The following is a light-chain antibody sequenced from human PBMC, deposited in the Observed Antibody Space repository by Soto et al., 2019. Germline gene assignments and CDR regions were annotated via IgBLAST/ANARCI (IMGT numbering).Light chain of an antibody. CDR1: SSDAGAYNY. J-gene: IGLJ1*01. CDR2: DVS. Sequence: QSVLTQPASVSGSPGQSITISCTGTSSDAGAYNYVSWFRQYPGKAPKLMIYDVSHRPSGVSNRFSGSKSVNTASLTISGLQAEDEADYYCSSYTSSSTYVFGTGTKLTVL. CDR3: SSYTSSSTYV. V-gene: IGLV2-14*01.